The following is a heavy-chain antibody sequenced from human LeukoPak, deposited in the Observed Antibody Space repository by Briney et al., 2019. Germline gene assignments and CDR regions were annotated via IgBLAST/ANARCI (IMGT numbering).Heavy chain of an antibody. Sequence: GGSLRLSCAASGVTFSGYAMNWVREAPGKGLEWVSAISGSGVSTYYADSVKGRFTISRDNSKNTLYLQMNSLRAEDTAVYYCAKGGSSSSGPYWGQGTLVTVSS. V-gene: IGHV3-23*01. CDR2: ISGSGVST. D-gene: IGHD6-13*01. J-gene: IGHJ4*02. CDR1: GVTFSGYA. CDR3: AKGGSSSSGPY.